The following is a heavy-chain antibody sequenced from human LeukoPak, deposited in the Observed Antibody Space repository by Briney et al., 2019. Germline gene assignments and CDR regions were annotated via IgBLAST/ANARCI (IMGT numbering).Heavy chain of an antibody. Sequence: GGSLRLSCAPCGFSVRTNYMSWLRQAPGKGVECVSVIYCCGTIRYAGSVKGRFTICRDNSKDTLHLQMNSLRVDDTAVYYCVRAVHHLFYSDSSGYYVDAFDVWGQETVVTVS. J-gene: IGHJ3*01. CDR3: VRAVHHLFYSDSSGYYVDAFDV. V-gene: IGHV3-53*01. CDR1: GFSVRTNY. CDR2: IYCCGTI. D-gene: IGHD3-22*01.